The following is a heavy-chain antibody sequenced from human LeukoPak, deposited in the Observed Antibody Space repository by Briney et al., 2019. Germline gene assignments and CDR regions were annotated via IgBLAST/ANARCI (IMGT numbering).Heavy chain of an antibody. V-gene: IGHV3-53*01. J-gene: IGHJ4*02. CDR3: ARRAGAYSRPYDY. CDR2: IYSDNT. Sequence: PGGSLRLSCAASGFTFNNAWMSWVRQAPGKGLEWVSFIYSDNTHYSDSVKGRFTISRDNSKNTLYLQMNSLRAEDTAVYYCARRAGAYSRPYDYWGQGTLVTVSS. CDR1: GFTFNNAW. D-gene: IGHD4/OR15-4a*01.